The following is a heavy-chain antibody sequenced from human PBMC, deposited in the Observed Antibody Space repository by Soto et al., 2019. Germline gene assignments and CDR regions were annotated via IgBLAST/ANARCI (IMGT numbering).Heavy chain of an antibody. Sequence: NPSETLSLTCAVSGGSISSSNWWSWVRQPPGKGLEWIGEIYHSGSTNYNPSLKSRVTISVDKSKNQFSRKLSSVTAADTAVYYCAGESEIYDSSGYYYGNWFDPWGQGTLVTVSS. J-gene: IGHJ5*02. CDR3: AGESEIYDSSGYYYGNWFDP. V-gene: IGHV4-4*02. CDR2: IYHSGST. D-gene: IGHD3-22*01. CDR1: GGSISSSNW.